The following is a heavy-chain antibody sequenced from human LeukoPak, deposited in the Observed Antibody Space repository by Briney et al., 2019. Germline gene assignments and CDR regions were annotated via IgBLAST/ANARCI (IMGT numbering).Heavy chain of an antibody. Sequence: PGGSLRLSCAASGFTFSSYAMSWVRQAPGKGLEWVSAISGSGGSTYYADSVKGRFTISRDNSKNTLYLQMNSLRAEDTAVYYCAKDYYDSSGYQRYYYYYMDVWGKGTTVTVSS. V-gene: IGHV3-23*01. CDR2: ISGSGGST. CDR3: AKDYYDSSGYQRYYYYYMDV. CDR1: GFTFSSYA. J-gene: IGHJ6*03. D-gene: IGHD3-22*01.